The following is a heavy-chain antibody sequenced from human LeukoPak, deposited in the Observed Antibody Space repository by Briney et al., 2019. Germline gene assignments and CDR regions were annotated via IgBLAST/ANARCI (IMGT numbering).Heavy chain of an antibody. V-gene: IGHV4-59*01. CDR1: GGSISSAY. Sequence: SETLSLTCTVSGGSISSAYWSWIRQPPGKGLEWIGYISYSGSTNYNPSLKSRVTISVDTSKNQFSLKLSSVTAADTAVYYCARGARWLQLCYFDYWGQGTLVTVSS. J-gene: IGHJ4*02. CDR3: ARGARWLQLCYFDY. D-gene: IGHD5-24*01. CDR2: ISYSGST.